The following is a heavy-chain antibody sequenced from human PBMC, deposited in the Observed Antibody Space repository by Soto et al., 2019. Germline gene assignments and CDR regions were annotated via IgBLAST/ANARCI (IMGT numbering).Heavy chain of an antibody. Sequence: GASVKVSCKASGGTFSSYTISWVRQAPGQGLEWMGRIIPILGIANYAQKFQGRVTITADKSTSTAYMELSSLRSEDTAVYYCARAGGSNWFDPWGQGTLVTVSS. V-gene: IGHV1-69*02. CDR1: GGTFSSYT. CDR2: IIPILGIA. D-gene: IGHD2-15*01. J-gene: IGHJ5*02. CDR3: ARAGGSNWFDP.